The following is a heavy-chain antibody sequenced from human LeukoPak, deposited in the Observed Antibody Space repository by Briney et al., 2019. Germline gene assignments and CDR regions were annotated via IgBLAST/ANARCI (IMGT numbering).Heavy chain of an antibody. CDR3: ARYYDYVWGSWSPYDSSGYYYSWDY. CDR1: GGSISSSSYY. D-gene: IGHD3-16*01. Sequence: PSETLSLTCTASGGSISSSSYYWGWIRQPPGKGLEWIGSIYYSGSTYYNPSLKSRVTISVDTSKNQFSLKLSSVTAADTAVYYCARYYDYVWGSWSPYDSSGYYYSWDYWGQGTLVTVSS. CDR2: IYYSGST. V-gene: IGHV4-39*01. J-gene: IGHJ4*02.